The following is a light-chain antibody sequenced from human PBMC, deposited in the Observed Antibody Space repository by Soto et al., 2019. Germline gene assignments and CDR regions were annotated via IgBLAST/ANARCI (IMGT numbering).Light chain of an antibody. Sequence: EIVLTHAPGTLSLSPGEGSPPSCRAGQSVSSSFLNWYQQTPGQAPRLLIYGAYTRATGIPDRFRGSGSGTEFTLTIVSLQSEDLAVYDCQQYSDWPPWTFGQGTKLEIK. CDR3: QQYSDWPPWT. CDR2: GAY. J-gene: IGKJ1*01. CDR1: QSVSSSF. V-gene: IGKV3-15*01.